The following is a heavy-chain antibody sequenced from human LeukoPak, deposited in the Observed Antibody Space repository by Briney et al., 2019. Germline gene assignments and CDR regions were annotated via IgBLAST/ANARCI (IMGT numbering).Heavy chain of an antibody. Sequence: SETLSLTCTVSGGSISSSSHYWGWIRQSPGKGLEWIGSVYYSGSTYYNPSLKSRVTISVDTSKNQFSLKLSSVTAADTAVYYCARQKITTSDYWGQGTLVIVPS. D-gene: IGHD3-16*01. J-gene: IGHJ4*02. V-gene: IGHV4-39*01. CDR3: ARQKITTSDY. CDR2: VYYSGST. CDR1: GGSISSSSHY.